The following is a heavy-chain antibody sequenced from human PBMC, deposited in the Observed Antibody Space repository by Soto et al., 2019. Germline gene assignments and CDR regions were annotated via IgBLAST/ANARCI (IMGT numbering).Heavy chain of an antibody. CDR3: ARDLAGAIFY. J-gene: IGHJ4*02. D-gene: IGHD1-26*01. CDR1: GFTFSSYS. CDR2: ISGSSSYI. Sequence: EVQLVESGGGLVKPGGSLRLSCAASGFTFSSYSMNWVRQAPGKGLEWVSSISGSSSYIYYADSVKGRFTISRDNAKNSLYLQMNSLRAEDTAVYYCARDLAGAIFYWGQGTLVTVST. V-gene: IGHV3-21*01.